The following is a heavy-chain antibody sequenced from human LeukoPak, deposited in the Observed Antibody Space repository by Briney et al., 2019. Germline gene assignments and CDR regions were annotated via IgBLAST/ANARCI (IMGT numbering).Heavy chain of an antibody. J-gene: IGHJ2*01. CDR1: GGSISSYY. CDR2: IYYSGST. D-gene: IGHD6-25*01. V-gene: IGHV4-59*08. Sequence: PSETLSLTCTVSGGSISSYYWSWIRQPPGKGLEWIGYIYYSGSTNYNPSLKSRVTISVDTSKNQFSLKLSSVTAADTAVYYCARQGGGFWYFDLWGRGTLATVSS. CDR3: ARQGGGFWYFDL.